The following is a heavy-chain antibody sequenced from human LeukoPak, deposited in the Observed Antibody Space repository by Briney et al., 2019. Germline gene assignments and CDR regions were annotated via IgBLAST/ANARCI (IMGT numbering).Heavy chain of an antibody. Sequence: SETLSLTCTVSGGSISSSSYYWGWIRQPPGKGLEWIGSIYYSGSTYYNPSLKSRVTISVDTSKNQFSLKLSSVTAADTAMYYCASGSYYVTYYWGQGTLVTVSS. V-gene: IGHV4-39*01. CDR2: IYYSGST. J-gene: IGHJ4*02. D-gene: IGHD1-26*01. CDR1: GGSISSSSYY. CDR3: ASGSYYVTYY.